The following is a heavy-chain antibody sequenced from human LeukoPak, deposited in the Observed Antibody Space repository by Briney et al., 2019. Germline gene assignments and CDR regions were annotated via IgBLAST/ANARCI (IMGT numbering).Heavy chain of an antibody. D-gene: IGHD3-22*01. CDR1: GFTFSSYA. J-gene: IGHJ4*02. CDR2: ISYDGSNK. V-gene: IGHV3-30-3*01. Sequence: GGSLRLSCAASGFTFSSYAMHWVRQAPGKGLEWVAVISYDGSNKYYADSVKGRFTISRDNSKNTLYLQMNSLRAEDTAVYYCARDVAWFPPMIVVVISYYFDYWGQGTLVTVSS. CDR3: ARDVAWFPPMIVVVISYYFDY.